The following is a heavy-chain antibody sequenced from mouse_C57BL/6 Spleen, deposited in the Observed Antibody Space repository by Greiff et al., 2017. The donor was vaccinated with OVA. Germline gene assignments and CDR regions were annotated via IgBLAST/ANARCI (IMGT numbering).Heavy chain of an antibody. Sequence: EVQGVESGAELVRPGASVKLSCTASGFNIKDDYMHWVKQRPEQGLEWIGWFDPENGDTEYASKFQGKDTITADTSSNTAYLQISSLTSEDTAVYYCTTRGDGYQPGFAYWGQGTLVTVSA. CDR2: FDPENGDT. J-gene: IGHJ3*01. D-gene: IGHD2-3*01. CDR3: TTRGDGYQPGFAY. V-gene: IGHV14-4*01. CDR1: GFNIKDDY.